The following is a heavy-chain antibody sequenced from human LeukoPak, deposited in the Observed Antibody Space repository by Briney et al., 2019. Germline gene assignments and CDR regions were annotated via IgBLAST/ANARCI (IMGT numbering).Heavy chain of an antibody. CDR2: ISSSGNTI. CDR3: ARDSLSAQYYDFWSGYYNLGSNYYMDV. V-gene: IGHV3-11*04. Sequence: PGGSLRLSCAASGFTFSDYYMSWIRQAPGKGLEWVSYISSSGNTIYYADSVKGRFTISRDNAKNSLYLQMNSLRAEDTAVYYCARDSLSAQYYDFWSGYYNLGSNYYMDVWGKGTTVTVSS. J-gene: IGHJ6*03. D-gene: IGHD3-3*01. CDR1: GFTFSDYY.